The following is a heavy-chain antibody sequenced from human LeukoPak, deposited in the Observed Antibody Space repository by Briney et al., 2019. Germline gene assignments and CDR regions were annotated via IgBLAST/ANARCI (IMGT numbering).Heavy chain of an antibody. CDR1: GGSISSYY. V-gene: IGHV4-59*08. CDR2: IYYSGST. D-gene: IGHD5-12*01. CDR3: ARHYEGDSGPVYNWFDP. Sequence: SETLSLTCTVSGGSISSYYWSWIRQPPGKGLEWIGYIYYSGSTNYNPSLKSRVTISVDTSKNQFSLKLSSVTAADTAVYYRARHYEGDSGPVYNWFDPWGQGTLVTVSS. J-gene: IGHJ5*02.